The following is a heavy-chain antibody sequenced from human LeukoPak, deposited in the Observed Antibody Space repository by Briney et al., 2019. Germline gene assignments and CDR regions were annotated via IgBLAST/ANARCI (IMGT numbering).Heavy chain of an antibody. CDR3: ATDPGGAWQQLVLY. V-gene: IGHV1-69*06. Sequence: GASVKVSCKASGGTFSSYAISWVRQAPGQGLEWMGGIIPIFGTANYAQKFQGRVTMTEDTSTDTAYMELSSLRSEDTAVYYCATDPGGAWQQLVLYWGQGTLVTVSS. CDR2: IIPIFGTA. CDR1: GGTFSSYA. J-gene: IGHJ4*02. D-gene: IGHD6-13*01.